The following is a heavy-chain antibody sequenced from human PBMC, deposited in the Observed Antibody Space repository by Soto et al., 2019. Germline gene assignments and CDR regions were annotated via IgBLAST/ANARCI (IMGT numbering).Heavy chain of an antibody. CDR1: GFNFTSYN. Sequence: SLRLSCAASGFNFTSYNLHWVRQAPGKGLEWVALILHDGSNEYYADSVKGRFTISRDNSNNTLYLQMKSLSAEETAVYLFAKSRAGYSFYFYYGMDVWGQGTTVTVSS. CDR2: ILHDGSNE. J-gene: IGHJ6*02. CDR3: AKSRAGYSFYFYYGMDV. D-gene: IGHD4-4*01. V-gene: IGHV3-30*18.